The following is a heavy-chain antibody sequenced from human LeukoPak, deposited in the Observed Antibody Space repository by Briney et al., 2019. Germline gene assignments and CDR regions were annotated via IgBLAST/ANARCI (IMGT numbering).Heavy chain of an antibody. Sequence: PGGSLRLSCAASGFTVSSNYMSWVRQAPGKGLEWVSVIYSGGSTYYADSVKGRFTISRDNSKNTLYLQMNSLRAEDTAVYYCARALYYYDSSGYIDYWGRGTLVTVSS. CDR1: GFTVSSNY. CDR2: IYSGGST. D-gene: IGHD3-22*01. V-gene: IGHV3-53*01. J-gene: IGHJ4*02. CDR3: ARALYYYDSSGYIDY.